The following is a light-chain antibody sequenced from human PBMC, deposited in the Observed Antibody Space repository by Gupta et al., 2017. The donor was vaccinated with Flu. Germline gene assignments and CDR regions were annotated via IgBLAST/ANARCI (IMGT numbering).Light chain of an antibody. V-gene: IGKV3-20*01. CDR2: EAS. Sequence: EIVLTQSPGTLSLSPGERATLSCRASQTVGDTIAWYQQKPGQAPTVLIYEASRRASGSPDRFSGSGSGREFILTISRLEPEDFATYYCQHQDGSPFTFGGGTKVEVK. J-gene: IGKJ4*01. CDR3: QHQDGSPFT. CDR1: QTVGDT.